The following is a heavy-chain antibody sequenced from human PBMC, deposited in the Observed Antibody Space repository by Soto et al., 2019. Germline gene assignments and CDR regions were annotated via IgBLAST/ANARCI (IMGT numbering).Heavy chain of an antibody. J-gene: IGHJ4*02. CDR1: GFTFSSYG. V-gene: IGHV3-30*03. CDR2: ISYDGSNK. D-gene: IGHD3-3*01. CDR3: AREPMDFWSGYYTDD. Sequence: GGSLRLSCAASGFTFSSYGMHWVRQAPGKGLEWVAVISYDGSNKYYADSVKGRFTISRDNSKNTLYLQMNSLRAEDTAVYYCAREPMDFWSGYYTDDWGQGTLVTVSS.